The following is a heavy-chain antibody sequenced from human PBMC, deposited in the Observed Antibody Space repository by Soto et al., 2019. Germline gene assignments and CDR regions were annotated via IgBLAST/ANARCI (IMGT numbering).Heavy chain of an antibody. CDR3: ARSVFP. CDR1: GGSISSGGYY. J-gene: IGHJ5*02. Sequence: QVQLQESGPGLVKPSQTLSLTCTVSGGSISSGGYYWHGIRQHPGKGLEWIGPICYIGSTYYNPSLKSRVTISLYTSNNQCSLKLSSVTAADTAVYYCARSVFPWGQGTLVTGSS. CDR2: ICYIGST. V-gene: IGHV4-31*03.